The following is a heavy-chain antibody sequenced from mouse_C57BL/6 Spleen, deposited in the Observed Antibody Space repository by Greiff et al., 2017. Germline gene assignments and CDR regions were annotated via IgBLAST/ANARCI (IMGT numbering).Heavy chain of an antibody. J-gene: IGHJ2*01. CDR1: GFTFSSYA. CDR3: ARDSTTGVAPYYFDY. Sequence: EVKLMESGGGLVKPGGSLKLSCAASGFTFSSYAMSWVRQTPEKRLEWVATISDGGSYTYYPDNVKGGFTISRDNTKNNLYLQMSHLKSEDTAMYYCARDSTTGVAPYYFDYWGQGTTLTVSS. D-gene: IGHD1-1*01. V-gene: IGHV5-4*01. CDR2: ISDGGSYT.